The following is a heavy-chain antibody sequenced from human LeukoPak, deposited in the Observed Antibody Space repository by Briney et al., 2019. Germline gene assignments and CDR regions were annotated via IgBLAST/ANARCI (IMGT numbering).Heavy chain of an antibody. D-gene: IGHD5-18*01. CDR3: ARAHVDTANDY. Sequence: GASVKVSCKASGYTFTSYAMHWMRQAPGQRLEWMGWINAGNGNTKYSQKFQGRVTITRDTSASTAYMELSSLRSEDTAVYYCARAHVDTANDYWGQGTLVTVSS. CDR1: GYTFTSYA. J-gene: IGHJ4*02. V-gene: IGHV1-3*01. CDR2: INAGNGNT.